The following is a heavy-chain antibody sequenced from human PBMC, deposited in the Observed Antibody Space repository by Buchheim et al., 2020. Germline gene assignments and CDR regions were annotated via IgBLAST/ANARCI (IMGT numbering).Heavy chain of an antibody. V-gene: IGHV3-23*01. CDR3: ARNRFGNCTSASCSYYGGMDV. CDR1: GFDFSNYG. CDR2: ISGSGSGT. Sequence: EVLLLESGGGLVQPGGSLRLSCVASGFDFSNYGMSWVRQAPGKGLQWVSDISGSGSGTHYADSVSGLFTISRDNSKNTLYLQMNRLRDEDTAMYYCARNRFGNCTSASCSYYGGMDVWGQGTT. J-gene: IGHJ6*02. D-gene: IGHD2-2*01.